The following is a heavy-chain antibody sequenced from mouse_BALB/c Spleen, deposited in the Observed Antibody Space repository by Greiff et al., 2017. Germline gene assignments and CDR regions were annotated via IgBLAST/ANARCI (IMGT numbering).Heavy chain of an antibody. CDR3: ARSSNWDPWFAY. V-gene: IGHV1-87*01. J-gene: IGHJ3*01. D-gene: IGHD4-1*01. CDR2: IYPGDGDT. CDR1: GYTFTSYW. Sequence: QVQLKQSGAELARPGASVKLSCKASGYTFTSYWMQWVKQRPGQGLEWIGAIYPGDGDTRYTQKFKGKATLTADKSSSTAYMQLSSLASEDSAVYYCARSSNWDPWFAYWGQGTLVTVSA.